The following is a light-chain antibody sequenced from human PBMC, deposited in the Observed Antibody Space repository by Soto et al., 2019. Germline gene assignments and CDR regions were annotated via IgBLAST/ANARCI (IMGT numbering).Light chain of an antibody. CDR3: QQRSKSPKT. J-gene: IGKJ1*01. V-gene: IGKV3-11*01. Sequence: ENVFTQTPATPSFSSREKTTPSRRASQSISSSLAWYQQKPGQAPRLLIYVASTRATGIPARFRGSGSGTDFTLIISSLEPEDFAVYYCQQRSKSPKTFGQGTEV. CDR1: QSISSS. CDR2: VAS.